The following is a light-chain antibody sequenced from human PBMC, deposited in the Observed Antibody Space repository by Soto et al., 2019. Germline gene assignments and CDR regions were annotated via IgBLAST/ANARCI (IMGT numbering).Light chain of an antibody. CDR1: SSDVGGYNY. V-gene: IGLV2-11*01. Sequence: QSALPQPRSVSGSPGQSVTISCTGTSSDVGGYNYVSWYQQHPGKAPKLMVSDVSKRPSGVPDRFSGSKSGNTASLTISGLQAEDEADYYCCSYAGSYTLVFGGGTKLTVL. CDR3: CSYAGSYTLV. CDR2: DVS. J-gene: IGLJ2*01.